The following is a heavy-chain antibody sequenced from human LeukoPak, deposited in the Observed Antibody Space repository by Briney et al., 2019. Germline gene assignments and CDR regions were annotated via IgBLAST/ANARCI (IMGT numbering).Heavy chain of an antibody. CDR2: ISGGGGST. CDR1: GLTFSTYA. Sequence: GGSLRLSCAASGLTFSTYAMSWVRQAPGKGLEWVSVISGGGGSTYFADSVKGRFTISRDNSKNTLYLQMNSLRAEDTAVYYCARDRPLAYCGGDCYPYWGQGTLVTVSS. J-gene: IGHJ4*02. V-gene: IGHV3-23*01. CDR3: ARDRPLAYCGGDCYPY. D-gene: IGHD2-21*02.